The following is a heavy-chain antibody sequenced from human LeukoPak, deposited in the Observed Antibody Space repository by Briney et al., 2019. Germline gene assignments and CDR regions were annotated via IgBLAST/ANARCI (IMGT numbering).Heavy chain of an antibody. D-gene: IGHD3-10*01. V-gene: IGHV3-7*03. CDR2: IKHDGSEK. CDR1: GFTFSNHW. CDR3: ATDWGFGELFSRFHY. J-gene: IGHJ4*02. Sequence: GGSLRLSCAASGFTFSNHWMSWVRQAPGKGLEWVANIKHDGSEKYYVDSVKGRFTISRDNAKNSLYLQLNSLRAEDTAVYYCATDWGFGELFSRFHYWGQETLVTVSS.